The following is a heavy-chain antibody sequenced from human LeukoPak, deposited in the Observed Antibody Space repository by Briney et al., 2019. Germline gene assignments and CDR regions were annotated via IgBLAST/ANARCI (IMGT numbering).Heavy chain of an antibody. CDR1: GFTFSTIG. V-gene: IGHV3-7*01. CDR3: AKDIPGGGDDY. Sequence: GGSLRLSCAASGFTFSTIGMTWVRQAPGKGLEWVANIREDGGKQNYVDSVKGRFTISRDNAKSSVYLQLNSLRADDTAIYYCAKDIPGGGDDYWGQGTLVTVSS. CDR2: IREDGGKQ. D-gene: IGHD2-21*02. J-gene: IGHJ4*02.